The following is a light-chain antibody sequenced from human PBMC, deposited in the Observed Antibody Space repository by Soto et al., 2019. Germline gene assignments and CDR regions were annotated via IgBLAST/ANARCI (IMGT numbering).Light chain of an antibody. CDR1: SSDVGGYNY. CDR3: SSYTRINTYV. J-gene: IGLJ1*01. CDR2: DVN. V-gene: IGLV2-14*01. Sequence: QSALTQPASVSGSPGQSITISCTGTSSDVGGYNYVSWYQQHPGKAPKLMIYDVNTRPSGVSNRFSGSKSGNTASLTISGLKAEDEADYYCSSYTRINTYVFGTGTKLTVL.